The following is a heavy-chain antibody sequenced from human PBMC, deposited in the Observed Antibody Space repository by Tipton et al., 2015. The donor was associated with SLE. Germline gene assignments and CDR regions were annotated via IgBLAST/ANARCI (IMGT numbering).Heavy chain of an antibody. V-gene: IGHV4-34*01. CDR1: GGSFSGYY. CDR2: SHQSGTT. D-gene: IGHD2-21*01. CDR3: ARPGEAYSWDAFDI. Sequence: GLVKPSETLSLTCAVYGGSFSGYYWSWIRQPPGKGLEWIGESHQSGTTNYHPSFKSRVTISVDTSKNQFSLRLSSVTAADTAVYYCARPGEAYSWDAFDIWGQGTMVTASS. J-gene: IGHJ3*02.